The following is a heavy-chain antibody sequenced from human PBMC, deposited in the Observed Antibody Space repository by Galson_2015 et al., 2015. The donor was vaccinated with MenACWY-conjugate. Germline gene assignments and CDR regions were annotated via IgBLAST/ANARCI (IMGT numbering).Heavy chain of an antibody. J-gene: IGHJ4*02. CDR3: ARDDYGDYGLFDY. D-gene: IGHD4-17*01. Sequence: SETLSLTCTVSGYFISSGYYWGWIRQPPGKGLEWIGSIHHSGTAHYNPSLKSRVTISVDTSKNQFSLKLSSMTAADTAMYYCARDDYGDYGLFDYWGQGTLVTVSS. V-gene: IGHV4-38-2*02. CDR1: GYFISSGYY. CDR2: IHHSGTA.